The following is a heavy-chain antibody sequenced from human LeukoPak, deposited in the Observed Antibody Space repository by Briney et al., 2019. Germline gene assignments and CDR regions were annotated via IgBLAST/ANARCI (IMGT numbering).Heavy chain of an antibody. V-gene: IGHV4-59*11. D-gene: IGHD6-13*01. Sequence: SETPSLTRTLSGVALSVVTRSCIWQPPRGRLWWSWYIYYSGSTNYNPSLKSRVTISVDTSKNQFSLKLSSVTAADTAVYYCARGYIAAAGIYFQHWGQGTLVTVSS. CDR2: IYYSGST. CDR1: GVALSVVT. J-gene: IGHJ1*01. CDR3: ARGYIAAAGIYFQH.